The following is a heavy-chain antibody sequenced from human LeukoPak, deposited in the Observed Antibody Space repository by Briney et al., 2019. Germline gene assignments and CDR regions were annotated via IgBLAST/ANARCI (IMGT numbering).Heavy chain of an antibody. CDR3: ARDPRGPTGYDSSGRDTFDY. Sequence: ASVKVSCKASGYTFTSYYMHWVRQAPGPGLEWMGIINPSGGSTSYAQKFQGRVTMTRDMSTSTVYMDLSSLRPEDTAVYYCARDPRGPTGYDSSGRDTFDYGGQGTLVTVSS. CDR2: INPSGGST. V-gene: IGHV1-46*01. J-gene: IGHJ4*02. D-gene: IGHD3-22*01. CDR1: GYTFTSYY.